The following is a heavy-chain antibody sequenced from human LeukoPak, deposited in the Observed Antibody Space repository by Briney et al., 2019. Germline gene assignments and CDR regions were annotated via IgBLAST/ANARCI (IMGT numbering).Heavy chain of an antibody. CDR2: IYYSGST. V-gene: IGHV4-59*08. CDR3: AGHVEREYSGHDGFDY. Sequence: SETLSLTCTVSGGSISSYYWSWIRQPPGKGLEWIGYIYYSGSTKYNPSLKTRVTISVDTSKNQFSLRLSSVTAADTAVYYCAGHVEREYSGHDGFDYWGQGTLVTVSS. CDR1: GGSISSYY. J-gene: IGHJ4*02. D-gene: IGHD5-12*01.